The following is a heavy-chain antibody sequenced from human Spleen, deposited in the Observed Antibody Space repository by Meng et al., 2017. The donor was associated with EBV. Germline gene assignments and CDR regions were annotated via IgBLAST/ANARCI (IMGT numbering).Heavy chain of an antibody. V-gene: IGHV1-18*01. CDR1: GYNFVSYG. Sequence: QVQLVQSEPEVKKPGASVKVSCMASGYNFVSYGISWVRQAPGQGLQWIGAISASNGITIYPQNFQGRVTLTTDTLTNTAYLELRSLRSDDTAVYFCARGHYDYVSGRGNWFDPWGQGTLVTVSS. J-gene: IGHJ5*02. D-gene: IGHD3-16*01. CDR3: ARGHYDYVSGRGNWFDP. CDR2: ISASNGIT.